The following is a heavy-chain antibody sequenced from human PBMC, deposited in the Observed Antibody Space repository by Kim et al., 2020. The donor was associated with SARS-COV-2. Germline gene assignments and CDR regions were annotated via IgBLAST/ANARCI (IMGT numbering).Heavy chain of an antibody. J-gene: IGHJ5*02. Sequence: SETLSLTCTVSGGSISSYYWSWIRQPPGKGLEWIGYIYYSGSTNYNPSLKSRVTISVDTSKNQFSLKLSSVTAADTAVYYCARLYGDYVDGVYWFDPWGQGTLVTVSS. D-gene: IGHD4-17*01. CDR2: IYYSGST. CDR3: ARLYGDYVDGVYWFDP. CDR1: GGSISSYY. V-gene: IGHV4-59*08.